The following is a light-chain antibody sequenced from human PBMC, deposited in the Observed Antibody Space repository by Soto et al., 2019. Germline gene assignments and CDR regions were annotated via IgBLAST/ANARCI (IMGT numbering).Light chain of an antibody. V-gene: IGKV1-5*01. CDR1: QSISRW. CDR2: DAS. J-gene: IGKJ5*01. CDR3: QEYDGAPIT. Sequence: DIQMTQSPSTLSASVGDRVTITCRASQSISRWLAWYQQKPGQAPRLVIFDASNRASGMPERFSGSGSGTDFTLTIARLEPEDFAVYYCQEYDGAPITFGLGTRLEIK.